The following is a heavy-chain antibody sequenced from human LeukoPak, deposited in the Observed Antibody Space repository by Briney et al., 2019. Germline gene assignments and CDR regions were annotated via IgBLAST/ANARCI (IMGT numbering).Heavy chain of an antibody. CDR1: GGSFSTYY. Sequence: PSETLSLTCTVSGGSFSTYYWSWIRQPPGKGLEWIGYIDYSGTTNYNPSLKSRVTISVDTSKNQFSLKLSPVTAADTAVYYCARDNALASGKYWFDPWGQGTLVTVSS. CDR3: ARDNALASGKYWFDP. D-gene: IGHD3-10*01. V-gene: IGHV4-59*01. CDR2: IDYSGTT. J-gene: IGHJ5*02.